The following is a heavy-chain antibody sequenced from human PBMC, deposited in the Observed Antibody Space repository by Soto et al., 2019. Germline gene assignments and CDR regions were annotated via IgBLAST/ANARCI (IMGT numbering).Heavy chain of an antibody. D-gene: IGHD5-18*01. CDR3: AKTLDTAMVPMYFYAIDV. V-gene: IGHV3-30*18. Sequence: QVHLVESGGGVVQPGRSLRLSCAASGFTFSNYAMHWVRQAPGKGLEWVAVISYDGSRKYYADSVKGRFTISRDNSKNTLYLQMNGLGAEDTALFYCAKTLDTAMVPMYFYAIDVWGQGATVTVSS. J-gene: IGHJ6*02. CDR1: GFTFSNYA. CDR2: ISYDGSRK.